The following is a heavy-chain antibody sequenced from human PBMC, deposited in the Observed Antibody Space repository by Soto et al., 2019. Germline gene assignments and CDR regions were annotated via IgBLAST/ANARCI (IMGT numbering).Heavy chain of an antibody. CDR2: ISSSSSYI. CDR1: GFTFSSYS. CDR3: ASAGGGRNPLDY. D-gene: IGHD3-16*01. J-gene: IGHJ4*02. Sequence: EVQLVESGGGLVKPGGSLRLSCAASGFTFSSYSMNWVRQAPGKGLEWVSSISSSSSYIYYADSVKGRFTISRDNAKNALYLQMNSLRAEDTAVYYWASAGGGRNPLDYWGQGTLVTVSS. V-gene: IGHV3-21*01.